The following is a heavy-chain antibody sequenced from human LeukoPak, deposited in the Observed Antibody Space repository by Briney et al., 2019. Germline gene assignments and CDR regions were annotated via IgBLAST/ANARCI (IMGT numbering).Heavy chain of an antibody. CDR1: GFTFSSYE. CDR3: ASGAHSSGWKRPYYMDV. J-gene: IGHJ6*03. V-gene: IGHV3-48*03. Sequence: GGSLRLSCAASGFTFSSYEMNWVRQAPGKWLEWVSYISSSGSTIYYADSVKGRFTISRDNAKNSLYLQMNSLRAEDTAVYYCASGAHSSGWKRPYYMDVWGKGTTVTVSS. D-gene: IGHD6-19*01. CDR2: ISSSGSTI.